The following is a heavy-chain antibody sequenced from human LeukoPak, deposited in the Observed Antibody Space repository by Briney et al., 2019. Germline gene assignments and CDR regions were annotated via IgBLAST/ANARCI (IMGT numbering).Heavy chain of an antibody. CDR2: IYYSGST. J-gene: IGHJ6*03. V-gene: IGHV4-59*01. D-gene: IGHD3-10*01. CDR3: ARVRHGSGSYYPYYYYMDV. Sequence: SETLSLTCTVSGGSISSYYWTWIRQPAGKGLEWIGYIYYSGSTNYNPSLKSRATISVDTSKSQFSLKLSSVTAADTAVYYCARVRHGSGSYYPYYYYMDVWGKGTTVTVSS. CDR1: GGSISSYY.